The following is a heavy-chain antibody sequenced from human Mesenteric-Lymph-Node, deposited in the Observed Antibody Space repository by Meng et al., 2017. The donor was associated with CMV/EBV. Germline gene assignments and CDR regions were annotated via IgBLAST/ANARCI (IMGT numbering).Heavy chain of an antibody. Sequence: FILSSYWMSWVRQAPGKGLEWVANIKRDGSEIYYVDSVKGRFTISRDNAKNSLNLQMNNLGAEDTAVYYCARESSCGGDCSNWFDPWGQGTLVTVSS. D-gene: IGHD2-21*02. J-gene: IGHJ5*02. V-gene: IGHV3-7*04. CDR1: FILSSYW. CDR3: ARESSCGGDCSNWFDP. CDR2: IKRDGSEI.